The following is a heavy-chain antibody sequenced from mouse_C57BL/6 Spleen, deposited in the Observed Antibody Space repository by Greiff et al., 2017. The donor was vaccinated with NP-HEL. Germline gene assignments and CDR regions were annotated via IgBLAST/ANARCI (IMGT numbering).Heavy chain of an antibody. Sequence: EVMLVESGGGLVKPGGSLKLSCAASGFTFSSYAMSWVRQTPEKRLEWVATISDGGSYTYYPDNVKGRFTISRDNAKNNLYLQMSHLKSEDTAMYYCARGRTGTDYFDYWGQGTTLTVSS. V-gene: IGHV5-4*03. D-gene: IGHD4-1*01. CDR1: GFTFSSYA. CDR3: ARGRTGTDYFDY. CDR2: ISDGGSYT. J-gene: IGHJ2*01.